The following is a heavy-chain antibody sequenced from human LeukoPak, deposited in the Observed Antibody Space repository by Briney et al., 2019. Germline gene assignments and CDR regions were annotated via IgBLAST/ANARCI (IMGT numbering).Heavy chain of an antibody. CDR3: ARLFSIAAQRRLFWFDP. D-gene: IGHD6-6*01. V-gene: IGHV4-59*12. CDR2: IYYSGST. CDR1: GGTISSYY. Sequence: SETLSLTCTVSGGTISSYYWGWIRQPPGKGLEWIGYIYYSGSTNYNPSLKSRVTISVDTSKNQFSLKLSSVTAADTAVYYCARLFSIAAQRRLFWFDPWGQGTLVTVSS. J-gene: IGHJ5*02.